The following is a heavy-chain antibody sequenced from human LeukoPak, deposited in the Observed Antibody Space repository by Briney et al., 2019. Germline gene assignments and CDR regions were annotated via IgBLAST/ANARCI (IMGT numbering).Heavy chain of an antibody. J-gene: IGHJ6*03. V-gene: IGHV3-64*01. Sequence: GGSLRLSCAASGFTFSSYAMHWVRQAPGKGLEYVSAISSNGGSTYYANSVKGRFTISRDNSKNTLYLQMGSLRAEDMAVYYCAREGGLYYYYMDVWGKGTTVTVSS. CDR3: AREGGLYYYYMDV. D-gene: IGHD6-19*01. CDR1: GFTFSSYA. CDR2: ISSNGGST.